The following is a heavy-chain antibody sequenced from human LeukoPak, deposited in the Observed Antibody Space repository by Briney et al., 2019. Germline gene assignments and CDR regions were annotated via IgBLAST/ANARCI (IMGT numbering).Heavy chain of an antibody. CDR3: ARGRGDFDY. J-gene: IGHJ4*02. Sequence: GGSLRLSCAASGFTFSSYAMHWVRQAPGKGLEYVSAISSNGGSTYYANSVKGRLTISRDNAKNTLYLQMNSLRAEDTAVYYCARGRGDFDYWGQGTLVTVSS. V-gene: IGHV3-64*01. D-gene: IGHD2-15*01. CDR1: GFTFSSYA. CDR2: ISSNGGST.